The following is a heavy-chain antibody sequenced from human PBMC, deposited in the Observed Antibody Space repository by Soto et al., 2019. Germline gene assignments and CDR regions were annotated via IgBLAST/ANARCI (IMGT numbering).Heavy chain of an antibody. D-gene: IGHD6-19*01. CDR3: ARLIRARVAVGYPFDY. CDR1: GGSISSSSYY. CDR2: IFYSGTT. V-gene: IGHV4-39*01. Sequence: QLQLQESGPGLVKPSETLSLTCTVFGGSISSSSYYWGWIRQPPGKGLEWLGSIFYSGTTYYNPSLKSRVTISVDTANNPLSPRLSSVTAAVTAVYHCARLIRARVAVGYPFDYWGQGTLVTVSS. J-gene: IGHJ4*02.